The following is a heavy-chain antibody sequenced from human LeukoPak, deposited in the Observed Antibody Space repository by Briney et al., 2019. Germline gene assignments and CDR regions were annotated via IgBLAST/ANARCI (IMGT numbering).Heavy chain of an antibody. J-gene: IGHJ4*02. CDR3: AKDQEVAAAGTWGSIDY. V-gene: IGHV3-48*04. CDR1: GFTFSSYS. CDR2: ISSSGSTI. Sequence: GGSLRLSCAASGFTFSSYSMNWVRQAPGKGLEWVSYISSSGSTIYYADSVKGRFTISRDNAKNSLYLQMNSLRAEDTAVYYCAKDQEVAAAGTWGSIDYWGQGTLVTVSS. D-gene: IGHD6-13*01.